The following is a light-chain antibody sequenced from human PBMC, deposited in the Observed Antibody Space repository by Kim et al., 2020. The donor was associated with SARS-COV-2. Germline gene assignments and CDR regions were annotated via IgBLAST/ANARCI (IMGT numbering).Light chain of an antibody. Sequence: QSALTQPRSVSGSPGQSVTISCTGTNSDIGGHNYVSWYQQHPGKAPKLMIYDVTKRPSGVPDRFSGSKSGNTASLTISGLQAEDEGNYYCCSYAGTFVVFGGGTQLTVL. CDR1: NSDIGGHNY. CDR2: DVT. V-gene: IGLV2-11*01. CDR3: CSYAGTFVV. J-gene: IGLJ2*01.